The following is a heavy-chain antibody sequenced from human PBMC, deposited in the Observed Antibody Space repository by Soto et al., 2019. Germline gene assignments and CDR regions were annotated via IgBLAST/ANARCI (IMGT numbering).Heavy chain of an antibody. Sequence: QVQLMQSGAEVKKPGASVKVSCKASGNTFTNYYIHWVRQAPGQGLEWMGTINPSGGHTTYAQKFLGSGNMTWETSPRTLCMEPTSLRSEDTAVYYCARGGHVVVVTAAFDYWGQGTLVTVSS. CDR2: INPSGGHT. V-gene: IGHV1-46*01. CDR3: ARGGHVVVVTAAFDY. D-gene: IGHD2-21*02. CDR1: GNTFTNYY. J-gene: IGHJ4*02.